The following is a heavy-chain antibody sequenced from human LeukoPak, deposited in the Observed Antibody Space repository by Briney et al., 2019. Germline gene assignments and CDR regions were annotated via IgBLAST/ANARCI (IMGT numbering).Heavy chain of an antibody. CDR3: ARDRWIAARPRRYNWFDP. Sequence: ASVKVSCKASGYTFTSYDINWVRQATGQGLEWMGWMNPNSGNTGYAQKFQGRVTMTRNTSISTAYMELSSLRSEDTAVYYCARDRWIAARPRRYNWFDPWGQGTLVTVSS. CDR1: GYTFTSYD. J-gene: IGHJ5*02. CDR2: MNPNSGNT. V-gene: IGHV1-8*01. D-gene: IGHD6-6*01.